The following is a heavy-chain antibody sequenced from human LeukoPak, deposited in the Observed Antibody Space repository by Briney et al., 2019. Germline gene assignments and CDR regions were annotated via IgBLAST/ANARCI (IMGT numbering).Heavy chain of an antibody. CDR3: ARDPGGRDGYNGGY. D-gene: IGHD5-24*01. CDR1: GFTFSSYA. V-gene: IGHV3-30*14. J-gene: IGHJ4*02. Sequence: AGESLRLSCAASGFTFSSYAMHWVRQAPGKGLEWVAVISYDGSNKYYADSVKGRFTISRDNSKNTLYLQMNSLRAEDTAVYYCARDPGGRDGYNGGYWGQGTLVTVSS. CDR2: ISYDGSNK.